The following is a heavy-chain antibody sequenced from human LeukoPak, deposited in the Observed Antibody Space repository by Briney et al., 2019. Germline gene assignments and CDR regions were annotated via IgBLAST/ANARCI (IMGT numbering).Heavy chain of an antibody. CDR1: GFTFSSYA. J-gene: IGHJ4*02. V-gene: IGHV3-30*04. D-gene: IGHD3-10*01. Sequence: PGGSLRLSCAASGFTFSSYAMHWVRQAPGKGLEWVAVISYDGSNKYYADSVKGRFTISRDNAKNSLYLQMNSLRAEDTALYYCAKEADYHGELLYYYFDYWGQGTLVTVSS. CDR2: ISYDGSNK. CDR3: AKEADYHGELLYYYFDY.